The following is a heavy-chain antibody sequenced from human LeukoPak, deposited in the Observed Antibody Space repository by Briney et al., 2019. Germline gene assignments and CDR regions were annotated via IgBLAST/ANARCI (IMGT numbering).Heavy chain of an antibody. CDR2: INAGNGNT. Sequence: ASVKVSRKASGYTFTSYAMHWLRQAPGQSLEWVGGINAGNGNTRYSQEVQGRVTITRDKSASTAYMELSSLRSEDTAVYYCARASHDYGYYSHFFDWWQGTLVVVAS. J-gene: IGHJ4*02. D-gene: IGHD5-18*01. CDR1: GYTFTSYA. CDR3: ARASHDYGYYSHFFD. V-gene: IGHV1-3*03.